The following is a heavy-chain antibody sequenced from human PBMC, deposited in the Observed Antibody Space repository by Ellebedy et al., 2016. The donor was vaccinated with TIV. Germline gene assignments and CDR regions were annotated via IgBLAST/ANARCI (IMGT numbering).Heavy chain of an antibody. CDR1: GFTFSSYA. V-gene: IGHV3-21*05. CDR2: ISSSSSI. Sequence: GESLKISCAASGFTFSSYAMSWVRQAPGKGLEWVSYISSSSSIYYADSVKGRFTISRDNAKNSLYLQMNSLRAEDTALYYCAKDKELWTTYYFDYWGHGTLVTVSS. CDR3: AKDKELWTTYYFDY. D-gene: IGHD5-18*01. J-gene: IGHJ4*01.